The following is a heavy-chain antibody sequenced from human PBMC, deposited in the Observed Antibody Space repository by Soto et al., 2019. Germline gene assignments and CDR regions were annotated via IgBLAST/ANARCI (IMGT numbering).Heavy chain of an antibody. CDR1: GFTFSSYG. Sequence: QVQLVESGGGVVQPGRSLRLSCAASGFTFSSYGMHWVRQAPGKGLEWVAVISYDGSNKYYADSVKGRFTISRDNSKHTLYLQMNSLRAEDTAVYYCANGYYYDSSGYYLPFDYWGQGTLVTVSS. CDR3: ANGYYYDSSGYYLPFDY. CDR2: ISYDGSNK. D-gene: IGHD3-22*01. V-gene: IGHV3-30*18. J-gene: IGHJ4*02.